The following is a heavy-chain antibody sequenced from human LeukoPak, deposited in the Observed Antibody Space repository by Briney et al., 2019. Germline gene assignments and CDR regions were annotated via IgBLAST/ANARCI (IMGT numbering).Heavy chain of an antibody. J-gene: IGHJ4*02. CDR3: ARDLLVRGGGVDY. CDR1: GGSISSYY. CDR2: IYYNGST. Sequence: SETLSLTCTVSGGSISSYYWSWIRQPPGKGLEWIGYIYYNGSTNYNPSLKSRVTISVDTSKNQFSLKLSSVTAADTAVYYCARDLLVRGGGVDYWGQGTLVTVSS. D-gene: IGHD3-10*01. V-gene: IGHV4-59*01.